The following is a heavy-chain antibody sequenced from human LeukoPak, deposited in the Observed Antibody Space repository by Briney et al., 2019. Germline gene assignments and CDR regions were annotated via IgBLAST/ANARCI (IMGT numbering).Heavy chain of an antibody. Sequence: GGSLRLSCAASGFTFSSYAMHWVRQAPGKGLEWVAVISYDGSNKYYADSVKGRFTISRDNSKNTLYLQMNSLRAEDTAVYYCARDGGYCLDYWGQGTLVTVSS. CDR2: ISYDGSNK. CDR3: ARDGGYCLDY. D-gene: IGHD2-15*01. J-gene: IGHJ4*02. V-gene: IGHV3-30-3*01. CDR1: GFTFSSYA.